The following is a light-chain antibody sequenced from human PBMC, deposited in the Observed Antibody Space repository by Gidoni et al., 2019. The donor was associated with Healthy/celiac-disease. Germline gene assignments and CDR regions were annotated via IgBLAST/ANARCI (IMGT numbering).Light chain of an antibody. CDR3: QQYNSSPWT. J-gene: IGKJ1*01. CDR2: KAS. V-gene: IGKV1-5*03. CDR1: QSISSG. Sequence: DIQMPQSPSTLSASVGDRVTITCRASQSISSGLAWYQQKPGKAPKLLIYKASSLESGVPSRFSGSGSGTEFTLTISSLQPDDFATYYCQQYNSSPWTFGQGTKVEIK.